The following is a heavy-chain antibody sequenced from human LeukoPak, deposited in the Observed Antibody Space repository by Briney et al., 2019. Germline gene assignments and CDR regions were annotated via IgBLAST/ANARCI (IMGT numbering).Heavy chain of an antibody. Sequence: QTGGSLRLSSAASGFTFSVYGMNWVRQAPGKGLEWISYISSSTSTINYADSVKGRFTISRDNANNSLFLQMNSLRVEDTAVYYCARRPPTGAALDYWGQGTLVTVSS. V-gene: IGHV3-48*01. CDR3: ARRPPTGAALDY. CDR2: ISSSTSTI. J-gene: IGHJ4*02. CDR1: GFTFSVYG. D-gene: IGHD6-6*01.